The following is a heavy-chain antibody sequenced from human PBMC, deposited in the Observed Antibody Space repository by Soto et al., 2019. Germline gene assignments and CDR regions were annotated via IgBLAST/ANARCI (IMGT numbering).Heavy chain of an antibody. CDR3: AREIATTGEYYFDY. Sequence: PGGSLRLSCAASGFTFCSYWMHWVRQAPGKGLVWVSRINRDGSSINYADSARGRVTISRDNAKNTLYLQVNGLRAEDTAVYYCAREIATTGEYYFDYWGQGILVTVSS. J-gene: IGHJ4*02. D-gene: IGHD6-13*01. CDR2: INRDGSSI. CDR1: GFTFCSYW. V-gene: IGHV3-74*01.